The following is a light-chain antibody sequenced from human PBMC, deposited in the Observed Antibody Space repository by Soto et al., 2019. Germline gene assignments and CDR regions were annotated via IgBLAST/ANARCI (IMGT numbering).Light chain of an antibody. Sequence: EIVLTQSPGTLSLSPGERATLSCRASQSVSSNYLAWYQQKPGQAPRLLIYGASTRATGIPDRISGSGSGTDFTLTISRLGPEDFAVYYCQQYGRSPPLIFGGGTKVEIK. CDR1: QSVSSNY. CDR2: GAS. CDR3: QQYGRSPPLI. V-gene: IGKV3-20*01. J-gene: IGKJ4*01.